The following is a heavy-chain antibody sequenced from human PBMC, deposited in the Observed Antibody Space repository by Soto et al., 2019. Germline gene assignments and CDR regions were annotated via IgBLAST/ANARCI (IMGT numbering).Heavy chain of an antibody. V-gene: IGHV4-59*01. CDR2: VYYSGST. CDR3: AGGSTMVRGVMTFDI. J-gene: IGHJ3*02. Sequence: QVQLQESGPGLMKPSETLSLSCTVSGGSISTYYWSWIRQPPGKGLEWIGYVYYSGSTNSNPSLKRRVTISGDTYKNQCFLNLISVTAADTAVYLCAGGSTMVRGVMTFDIWGQGTVVTVAS. CDR1: GGSISTYY. D-gene: IGHD3-10*01.